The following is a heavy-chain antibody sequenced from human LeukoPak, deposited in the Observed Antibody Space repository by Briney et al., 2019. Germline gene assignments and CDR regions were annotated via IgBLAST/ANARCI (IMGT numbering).Heavy chain of an antibody. D-gene: IGHD2-15*01. J-gene: IGHJ4*02. CDR3: ARGTPQGRYFDY. CDR2: ISSSSSYI. CDR1: GFTFSSHS. V-gene: IGHV3-21*01. Sequence: PGGSLRLSCAASGFTFSSHSMNWVRQAPGKGLEWVSSISSSSSYIYYADSVKGRFTISRDNAKNSLYLQMNSLRAEDTAVYYCARGTPQGRYFDYWGQGTLVTVSS.